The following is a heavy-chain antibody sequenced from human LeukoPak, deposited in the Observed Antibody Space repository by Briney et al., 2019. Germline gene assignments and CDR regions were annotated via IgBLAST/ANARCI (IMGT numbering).Heavy chain of an antibody. CDR2: ISAYNGNT. Sequence: ASVKVSCKASGYTFTSYGISWVRQAPGQGLEWMGWISAYNGNTNYAQKLQGRVTMTGDTSTDTAYMELSSLTSEDTAVYYCATSKPLRFLEWLLGFDPWGQGTLVTVSS. CDR3: ATSKPLRFLEWLLGFDP. J-gene: IGHJ5*02. CDR1: GYTFTSYG. V-gene: IGHV1-18*01. D-gene: IGHD3-3*01.